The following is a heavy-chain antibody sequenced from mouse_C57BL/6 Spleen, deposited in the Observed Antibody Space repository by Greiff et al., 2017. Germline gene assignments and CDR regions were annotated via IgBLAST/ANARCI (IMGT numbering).Heavy chain of an antibody. V-gene: IGHV1-72*01. Sequence: VQLQQPGAELVKPGASVKLSCKASGYTFTSYWMHWVNQRPGRGLEWIGRIDPNSGGTKYNEKFKSKATLTVDKPSSTAYMQLSSLTSEDSAVYYCAREITTVRGYFDYWGQGTTLTVSS. CDR3: AREITTVRGYFDY. CDR2: IDPNSGGT. D-gene: IGHD1-1*01. J-gene: IGHJ2*01. CDR1: GYTFTSYW.